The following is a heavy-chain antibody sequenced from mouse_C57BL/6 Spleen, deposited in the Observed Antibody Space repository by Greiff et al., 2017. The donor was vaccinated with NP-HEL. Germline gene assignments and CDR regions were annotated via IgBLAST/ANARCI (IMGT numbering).Heavy chain of an antibody. CDR1: GYSFSSSW. D-gene: IGHD1-1*01. V-gene: IGHV1-82*01. CDR3: ARDYCGSSFFDY. J-gene: IGHJ2*01. CDR2: IYPGDGDT. Sequence: VQLQQSGPELVKPGASVKISCKASGYSFSSSWMNWVKQRPGKGLEWIGRIYPGDGDTNYNGKFKGKATLTADKSSSTAYMQLSRLTSEDSAVYFCARDYCGSSFFDYWGQGTTLTVSS.